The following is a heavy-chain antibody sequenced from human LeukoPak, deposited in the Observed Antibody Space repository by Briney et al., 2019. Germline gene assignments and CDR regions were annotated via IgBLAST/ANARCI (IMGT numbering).Heavy chain of an antibody. CDR2: IYDSGSA. J-gene: IGHJ3*02. CDR3: AGCYGSGDVFDI. CDR1: GGSISSGGYY. V-gene: IGHV4-31*03. D-gene: IGHD3-10*01. Sequence: SQTLSLTCTVSGGSISSGGYYWSWIRQHPGKGLEWIGYIYDSGSAYYSPSLKSRITTSVDTSKSQFSLKLSSVTAADTAVYYCAGCYGSGDVFDIWGQGTMVTVSP.